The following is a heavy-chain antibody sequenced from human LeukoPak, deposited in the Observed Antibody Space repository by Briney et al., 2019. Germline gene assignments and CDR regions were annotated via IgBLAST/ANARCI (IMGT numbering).Heavy chain of an antibody. CDR3: ARDIAFEWLGGEHYYMDV. CDR2: IKQDGSGK. Sequence: GSLRLSCAASGFTFSSYWMSWVRQAPGKGLEWVANIKQDGSGKYYVDSVKGRFTISRDNAKNSLYLQMNSLRAEDTAVYYCARDIAFEWLGGEHYYMDVWGKGTTVTVSS. J-gene: IGHJ6*03. V-gene: IGHV3-7*01. CDR1: GFTFSSYW. D-gene: IGHD6-19*01.